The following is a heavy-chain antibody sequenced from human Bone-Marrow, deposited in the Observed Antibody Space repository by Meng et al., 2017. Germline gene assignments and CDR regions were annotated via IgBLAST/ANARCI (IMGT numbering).Heavy chain of an antibody. J-gene: IGHJ5*02. CDR1: GFSLSTSGVG. CDR3: AHRPLPNFGVVKGEYNWFDP. CDR2: IYWDDDK. Sequence: SGPTLVKPTQTLTLTCTFSGFSLSTSGVGVGWIRQPPGKALEWLALIYWDDDKRYSPSLKSRLTITKDTSKNQVVLTMTNMDPVDTATYYCAHRPLPNFGVVKGEYNWFDPWGQGTLVTVSS. V-gene: IGHV2-5*02. D-gene: IGHD3-3*01.